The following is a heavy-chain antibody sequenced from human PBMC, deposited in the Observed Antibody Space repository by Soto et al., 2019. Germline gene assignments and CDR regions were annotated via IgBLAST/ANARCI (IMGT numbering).Heavy chain of an antibody. V-gene: IGHV2-5*01. CDR2: IYWNDDK. CDR3: AHRRYPGYSGSIHSWFDP. Sequence: QITLKESGPTLVKPTQTLTLTCTFSGFSLSTSGVGVGWIRQPPGKALKGLALIYWNDDKRYSPSLKSRLTITKDTSKNQVVLTMTNMDPVDTATYYCAHRRYPGYSGSIHSWFDPWGQGTLVTVSS. CDR1: GFSLSTSGVG. D-gene: IGHD6-6*01. J-gene: IGHJ5*02.